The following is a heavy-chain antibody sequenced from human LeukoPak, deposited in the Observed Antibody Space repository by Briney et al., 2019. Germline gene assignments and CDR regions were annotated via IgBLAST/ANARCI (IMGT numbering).Heavy chain of an antibody. CDR2: ISGSGGST. Sequence: GGSLRLSCAASGLTFSSYGMGWVRQAPGKGLEWVSAISGSGGSTYYADSVKGRFTISRDNSKNTLYLQMNSLRAEDTALYYCPKGGLGSNDYWGQGTLVTVSS. J-gene: IGHJ4*02. CDR3: PKGGLGSNDY. CDR1: GLTFSSYG. V-gene: IGHV3-23*01. D-gene: IGHD1-26*01.